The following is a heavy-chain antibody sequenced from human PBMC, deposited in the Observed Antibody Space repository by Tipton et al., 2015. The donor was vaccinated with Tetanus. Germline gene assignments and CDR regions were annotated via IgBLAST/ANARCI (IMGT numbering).Heavy chain of an antibody. Sequence: SLRLSCAASGFTFSSQWMSWVRQAPGKGLEWVANIKQDGNEKYHVDSVKGRFTISRDNGKNLLYLQMNSLRVEDTAAYYCARDPHTIRTGNHRGFDYWGQGTKVTVSS. CDR1: GFTFSSQW. V-gene: IGHV3-7*03. J-gene: IGHJ4*02. CDR3: ARDPHTIRTGNHRGFDY. CDR2: IKQDGNEK. D-gene: IGHD3-10*01.